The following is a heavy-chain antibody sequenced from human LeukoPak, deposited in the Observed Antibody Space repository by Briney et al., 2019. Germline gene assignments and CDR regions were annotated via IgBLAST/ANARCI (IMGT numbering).Heavy chain of an antibody. J-gene: IGHJ4*02. Sequence: GGSLRLSCAASGLTFRSYAMNWVRQAPGKGLEWVSGISNSGDTTYYADSVKGRFTISRDNSKNTLYLQMDSLRAEDTAVYYCAIGWELHRFGYWGQGTLVTVSS. V-gene: IGHV3-23*01. CDR1: GLTFRSYA. CDR3: AIGWELHRFGY. D-gene: IGHD1-26*01. CDR2: ISNSGDTT.